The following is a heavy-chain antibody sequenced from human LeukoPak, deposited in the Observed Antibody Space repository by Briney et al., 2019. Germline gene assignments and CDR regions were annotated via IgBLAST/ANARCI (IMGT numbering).Heavy chain of an antibody. V-gene: IGHV3-23*01. CDR2: ISGSGDST. CDR1: GFTYSSNS. J-gene: IGHJ4*02. CDR3: TKWSGFGDD. Sequence: GGSLRLSCAASGFTYSSNSMTWVRQTPGKGLEWVSGISGSGDSTFYADSVKGRFTISRDNSRNTLYLQMSSLRPEDTAVYYCTKWSGFGDDWGQGTLVTVSS. D-gene: IGHD3-10*01.